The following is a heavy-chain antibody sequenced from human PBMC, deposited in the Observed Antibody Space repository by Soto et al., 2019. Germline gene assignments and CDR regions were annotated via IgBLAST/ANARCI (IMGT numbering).Heavy chain of an antibody. CDR1: GFTFSNYW. CDR2: VNNDGTDT. D-gene: IGHD3-16*01. Sequence: EVQLVESGGGLVQPGGSLRLSWAASGFTFSNYWMYWVRQAPGKGLVWVSRVNNDGTDTTHADSVKGRFTIPRDNDENTLYLQMTRLRAEETAVYYCESGGLKHALDVWGQGSTVTDS. CDR3: ESGGLKHALDV. V-gene: IGHV3-74*02. J-gene: IGHJ6*02.